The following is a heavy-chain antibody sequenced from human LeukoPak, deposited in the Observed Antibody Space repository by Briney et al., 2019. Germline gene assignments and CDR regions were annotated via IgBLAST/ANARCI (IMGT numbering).Heavy chain of an antibody. CDR3: AKSYYYDSSCYPSGGMDV. J-gene: IGHJ6*02. CDR2: ISYDGSNK. Sequence: GGSLRLSCAASGFTFSSYGMHWVRQAPGKGLEWVAVISYDGSNKYYADSVKGRFTISRDNSKNTLYLQMNSLRAEDTAVYYCAKSYYYDSSCYPSGGMDVWGQGTTVTVSS. D-gene: IGHD3-22*01. V-gene: IGHV3-30*18. CDR1: GFTFSSYG.